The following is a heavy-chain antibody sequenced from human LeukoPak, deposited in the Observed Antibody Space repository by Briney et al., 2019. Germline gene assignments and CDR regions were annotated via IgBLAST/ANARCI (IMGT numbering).Heavy chain of an antibody. J-gene: IGHJ4*02. CDR1: GFTFSSYA. CDR3: ADSNYWYPNDY. D-gene: IGHD4-11*01. Sequence: GGSLRLSCAASGFTFSSYAMSWVRQAPGKGLEWVSAISGSGGDTYYADSVKGRFTSSRDNSKNTLYLQMNSLRAEDTAVYYCADSNYWYPNDYWGQGTLVTVSA. CDR2: ISGSGGDT. V-gene: IGHV3-23*01.